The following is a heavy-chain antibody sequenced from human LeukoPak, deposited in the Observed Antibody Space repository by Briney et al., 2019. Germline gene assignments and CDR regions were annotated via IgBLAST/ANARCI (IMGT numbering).Heavy chain of an antibody. D-gene: IGHD7-27*01. CDR2: MSPNSGNT. CDR1: GYTFISYD. J-gene: IGHJ4*02. CDR3: ARGPPNWGYDY. Sequence: ASVKVSCKAPGYTFISYDINWVRQATGQGPEWMGWMSPNSGNTGHAQKFQGRVTMTRDTSISTAYVELSGLISEDTAVYYCARGPPNWGYDYWGQGTLVTVSS. V-gene: IGHV1-8*01.